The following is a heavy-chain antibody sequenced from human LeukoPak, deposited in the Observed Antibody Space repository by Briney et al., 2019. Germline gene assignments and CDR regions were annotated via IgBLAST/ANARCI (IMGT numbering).Heavy chain of an antibody. V-gene: IGHV3-48*03. Sequence: GGSLRLSCAASGFTFSSYEMNWVRQAPGKGLEWVSYISSSGSTIYYADSVKGRFTISRDNAKNSLYLQMNSLRAEDTAVYYCASPYSSGWFPRPPRDVWGKGTTVTVSS. CDR3: ASPYSSGWFPRPPRDV. CDR1: GFTFSSYE. CDR2: ISSSGSTI. J-gene: IGHJ6*04. D-gene: IGHD6-19*01.